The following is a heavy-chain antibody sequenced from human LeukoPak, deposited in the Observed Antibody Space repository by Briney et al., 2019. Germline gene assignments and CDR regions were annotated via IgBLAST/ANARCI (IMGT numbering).Heavy chain of an antibody. V-gene: IGHV4-59*01. Sequence: PSETLSLTCTVSGGSISSYYWSWIRQPPGKGLEWIGYIYYSGSTNYNPSLKSRVTISVDTSKNQFSLKLGSVTAADTAVYYCARVGDYGDYGTDYWGQGTLVTVSS. D-gene: IGHD4-17*01. CDR3: ARVGDYGDYGTDY. J-gene: IGHJ4*02. CDR2: IYYSGST. CDR1: GGSISSYY.